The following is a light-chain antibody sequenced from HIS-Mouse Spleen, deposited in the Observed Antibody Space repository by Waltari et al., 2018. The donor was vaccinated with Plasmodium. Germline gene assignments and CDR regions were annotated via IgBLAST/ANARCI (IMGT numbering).Light chain of an antibody. CDR2: EDS. J-gene: IGLJ3*02. CDR1: ALPKKY. V-gene: IGLV3-10*01. CDR3: YSTDSSGNHRV. Sequence: SYELTQPPSVSVSPGQTARITCYGGALPKKYAYWYQQKSGQAPVLVIYEDSKRPSGIPERFSGSSSGTMATLTISGAQVEDEADYYCYSTDSSGNHRVFGGGTKLTVL.